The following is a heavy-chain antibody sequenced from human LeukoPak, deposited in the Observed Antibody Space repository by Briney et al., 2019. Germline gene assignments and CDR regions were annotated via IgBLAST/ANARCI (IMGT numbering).Heavy chain of an antibody. D-gene: IGHD6-19*01. CDR3: ARTLGMTGVGGWNYYFDY. J-gene: IGHJ4*02. V-gene: IGHV4-59*08. CDR2: IYHSATT. CDR1: GGSIRSDH. Sequence: PSETLSLTCTVSGGSIRSDHWSWIRQPPGKGLEWIGYIYHSATTNYNPSLEGRVTLSLDTSKNQFSLRLTSVTAADTAIYYCARTLGMTGVGGWNYYFDYWGQGSLVTVSS.